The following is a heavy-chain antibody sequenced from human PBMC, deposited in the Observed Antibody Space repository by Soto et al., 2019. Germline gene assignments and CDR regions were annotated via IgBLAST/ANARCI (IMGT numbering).Heavy chain of an antibody. J-gene: IGHJ5*02. V-gene: IGHV1-18*04. Sequence: ASVTVSCKASGYPFTSYGISWVRQAPGQGLEWMGWLSPYNGDTNYAQKLQDRVTMTTDTSTRTAYMDLRSLRSDDTAVYYCARTMVRGVIITPHWFDPWGQGTLVTVSS. CDR2: LSPYNGDT. CDR1: GYPFTSYG. CDR3: ARTMVRGVIITPHWFDP. D-gene: IGHD3-10*01.